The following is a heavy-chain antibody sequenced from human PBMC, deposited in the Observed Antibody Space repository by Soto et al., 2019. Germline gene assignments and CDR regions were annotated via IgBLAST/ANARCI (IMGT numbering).Heavy chain of an antibody. J-gene: IGHJ6*02. CDR1: GYSFTIYW. V-gene: IGHV5-51*01. Sequence: GESLKISCKGSGYSFTIYWIGWVRQMPGKGLEWMGIIYPGDSDTRYSPSFQGQVTISADKSISTAYLQWSSLKASDTAMYYCARYLYSSSLYYYYGMDVWGQGTTVTVSS. CDR3: ARYLYSSSLYYYYGMDV. CDR2: IYPGDSDT. D-gene: IGHD6-6*01.